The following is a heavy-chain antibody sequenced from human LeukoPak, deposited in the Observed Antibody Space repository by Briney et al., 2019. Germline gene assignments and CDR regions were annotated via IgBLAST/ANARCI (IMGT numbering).Heavy chain of an antibody. CDR1: GFTFSSYS. CDR2: ISSSSSYI. CDR3: ARDRSVGYCSGGSCYSLGRYYYMDV. J-gene: IGHJ6*03. Sequence: GGSLRLSCAASGFTFSSYSMNWVRQAPGKGLEWVSSISSSSSYIYYADSVKGRFTISRDNAKNSLYLQMNSLRAEDTAVYYCARDRSVGYCSGGSCYSLGRYYYMDVWGKGTTVTISS. D-gene: IGHD2-15*01. V-gene: IGHV3-21*01.